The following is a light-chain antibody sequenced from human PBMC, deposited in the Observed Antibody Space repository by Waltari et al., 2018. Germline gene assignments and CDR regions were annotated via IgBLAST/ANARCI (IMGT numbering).Light chain of an antibody. CDR1: SSNIGAGYD. V-gene: IGLV1-40*01. J-gene: IGLJ2*01. CDR2: GNN. CDR3: QSYDSRLDIVV. Sequence: QSVLTQPPSLSGAPGQRVTISCTGSSSNIGAGYDVHWYQHLPGTAPKLLIYGNNNRPSGVPDRFSASKSGASASLAITRLQSEDEAVYCCQSYDSRLDIVVFGGGTKLSVL.